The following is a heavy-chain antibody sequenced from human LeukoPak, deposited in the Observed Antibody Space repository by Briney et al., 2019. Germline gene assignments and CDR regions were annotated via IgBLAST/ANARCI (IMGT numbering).Heavy chain of an antibody. V-gene: IGHV4-61*02. CDR3: AREGVGSSWFHYFDY. CDR1: GGSISSGSYY. Sequence: SETLSLTCTVSGGSISSGSYYWSWIRQPAGKGLEWIGRIYTSGSTNYNPSLKSRVTISVDTSKNQFSLKLSSVTAADTAVYYCAREGVGSSWFHYFDYWGQGTLVTVSS. D-gene: IGHD6-13*01. J-gene: IGHJ4*02. CDR2: IYTSGST.